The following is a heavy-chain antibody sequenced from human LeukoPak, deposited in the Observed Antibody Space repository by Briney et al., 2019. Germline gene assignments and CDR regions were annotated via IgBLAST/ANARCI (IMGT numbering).Heavy chain of an antibody. V-gene: IGHV4-4*07. D-gene: IGHD6-19*01. CDR3: ARDGAVAGDSLNDY. CDR1: GGSISSYY. J-gene: IGHJ4*02. Sequence: SETLSLTCTVSGGSISSYYWSWIRQPAGKGLEWTGRIYTSGSTNYNPSLKSRVTMSVDTSKNQFSLKLSSVTAADTAVYYCARDGAVAGDSLNDYWGQGTLVTVSS. CDR2: IYTSGST.